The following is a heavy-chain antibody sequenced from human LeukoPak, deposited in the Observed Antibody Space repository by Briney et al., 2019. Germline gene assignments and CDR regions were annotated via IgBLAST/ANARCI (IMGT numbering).Heavy chain of an antibody. V-gene: IGHV3-74*01. CDR3: VRDLSWISHY. CDR2: INSDGTRT. J-gene: IGHJ4*02. D-gene: IGHD5-12*01. CDR1: GFTFSTYW. Sequence: AGGSLRLSCAASGFTFSTYWMHWVRQAPGKGLVWVSRINSDGTRTSYADSVKGRFTISRGNAKNTLYLEMSSLRAEDTAVYYWVRDLSWISHYWGQGTLATVSS.